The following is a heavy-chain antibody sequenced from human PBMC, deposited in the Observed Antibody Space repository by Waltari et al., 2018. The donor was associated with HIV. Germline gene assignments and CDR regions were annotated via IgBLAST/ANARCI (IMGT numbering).Heavy chain of an antibody. CDR3: AKEGIIVITDAFDI. J-gene: IGHJ3*02. CDR2: ISGSGGST. CDR1: GFTFSNYA. V-gene: IGHV3-23*01. D-gene: IGHD3-22*01. Sequence: EVQLLESGGGLVQPGGSLRLSCAASGFTFSNYAMSGVRQAPGKVLEWVSSISGSGGSTYYADSVKGSFTVTRDNSKDPLFLQMNSLRAEDTALYYCAKEGIIVITDAFDIWGQGTMVIVSS.